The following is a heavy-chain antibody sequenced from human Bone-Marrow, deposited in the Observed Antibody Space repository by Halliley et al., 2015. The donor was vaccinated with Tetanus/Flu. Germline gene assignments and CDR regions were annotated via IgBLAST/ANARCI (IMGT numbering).Heavy chain of an antibody. CDR3: AKVGQMTPVTTRAQWNKSGMDV. CDR1: GGSFRGYL. D-gene: IGHD4-4*01. CDR2: TNHRGST. V-gene: IGHV4-34*01. Sequence: TLSLTCAVSGGSFRGYLWSWIRQAPGKGLEWIGETNHRGSTNYNPSLKSRVVISVGTSKNQFPLRLTSVTAADTAVYFCAKVGQMTPVTTRAQWNKSGMDVWGQGTTVTVSS. J-gene: IGHJ6*02.